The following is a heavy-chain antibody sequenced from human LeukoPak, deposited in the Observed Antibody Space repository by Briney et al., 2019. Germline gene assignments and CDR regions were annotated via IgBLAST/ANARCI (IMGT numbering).Heavy chain of an antibody. Sequence: GGSLRLSCAASGFTFSNYAMSWVRQAPGKGLEWVSGISGGGVSTQYADSVKGRFTISRDNSKNTLYLQMNSLRAEDTAVYYCARVGSSSSFDYWGQGTLVTVSS. J-gene: IGHJ4*02. CDR1: GFTFSNYA. CDR2: ISGGGVST. D-gene: IGHD6-6*01. CDR3: ARVGSSSSFDY. V-gene: IGHV3-23*01.